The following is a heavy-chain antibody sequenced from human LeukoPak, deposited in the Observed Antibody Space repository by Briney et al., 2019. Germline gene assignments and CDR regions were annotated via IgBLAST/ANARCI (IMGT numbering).Heavy chain of an antibody. CDR3: ARAAPFVCSGASCSLFDY. D-gene: IGHD2-15*01. V-gene: IGHV3-7*01. CDR1: GFTFDTYW. J-gene: IGHJ4*02. CDR2: IRQDGFEK. Sequence: GGSLRLSCAVSGFTFDTYWMSWVRQAPGKGLEWVATIRQDGFEKFYVVSVKGRFTISRDNAENSLSLQMNSLRAEDTAVYYCARAAPFVCSGASCSLFDYWGQGTLVTVSS.